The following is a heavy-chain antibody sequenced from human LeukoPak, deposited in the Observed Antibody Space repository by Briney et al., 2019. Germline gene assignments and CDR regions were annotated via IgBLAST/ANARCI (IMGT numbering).Heavy chain of an antibody. CDR1: GFSLITSGTR. Sequence: SGPTLVNLTQTLTLTCSFSGFSLITSGTRVSWIRHPPGKALEGLARIDWDDAKFYSTSLKTRLTISKHTSKNQVVLTMTNMHPEDTATYYCARILNRSGWFFDYWGQGTLVTVSS. V-gene: IGHV2-70*04. CDR3: ARILNRSGWFFDY. J-gene: IGHJ4*02. D-gene: IGHD6-19*01. CDR2: IDWDDAK.